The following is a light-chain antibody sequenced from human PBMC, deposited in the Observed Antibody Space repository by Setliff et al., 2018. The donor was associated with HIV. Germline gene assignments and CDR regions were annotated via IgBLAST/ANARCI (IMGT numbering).Light chain of an antibody. CDR2: GNN. CDR3: QSYDIRLSGSGV. V-gene: IGLV1-40*01. Sequence: QSVLTQPSSVSGAPGQRVAISCTGTNSDIGAGPDVHWYQQLPETAPKLLIYGNNNRPSGVPDRFSGSKSGASASLAITGLQAEDEADYYCQSYDIRLSGSGVFGTGTKVTVL. CDR1: NSDIGAGPD. J-gene: IGLJ1*01.